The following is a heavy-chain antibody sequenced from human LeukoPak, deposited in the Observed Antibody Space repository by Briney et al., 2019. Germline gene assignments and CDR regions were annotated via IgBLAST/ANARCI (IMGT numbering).Heavy chain of an antibody. V-gene: IGHV1-46*01. CDR2: INHSGGST. D-gene: IGHD3-22*01. J-gene: IGHJ4*02. CDR3: ARRGAKDDSSGYLDY. CDR1: GYTFTSYY. Sequence: GASVKVSCKASGYTFTSYYMHWVRQAPGQGLEWMGIINHSGGSTSYAQKFQGRVTMTRDPSTSTVYRELSSLRSEDSAVYYCARRGAKDDSSGYLDYWGQGTLVTVSS.